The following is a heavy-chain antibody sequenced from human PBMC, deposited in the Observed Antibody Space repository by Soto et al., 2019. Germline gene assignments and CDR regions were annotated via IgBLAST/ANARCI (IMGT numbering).Heavy chain of an antibody. V-gene: IGHV3-23*01. D-gene: IGHD1-1*01. CDR2: ISAGGGNT. CDR1: GFTFSSYA. Sequence: EVQLLESGGGLVQPGGSLRLSCAASGFTFSSYAMSWVGQAPGKGLEWVSAISAGGGNTYYRDSVKGRFTISRDNSKNTLYLQMNSLRAEDTAVYFCAQTTPSIHWFDPWGQGTLVTVSS. J-gene: IGHJ5*02. CDR3: AQTTPSIHWFDP.